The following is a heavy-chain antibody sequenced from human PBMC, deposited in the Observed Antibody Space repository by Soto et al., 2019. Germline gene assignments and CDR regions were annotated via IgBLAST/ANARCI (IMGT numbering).Heavy chain of an antibody. CDR1: GCSISSGGYY. J-gene: IGHJ2*01. CDR3: ARGVPPRVTAGNWYFDL. D-gene: IGHD2-21*02. Sequence: TLSLTCTVSGCSISSGGYYWSWIRQHPGKGLEWIGYIYYSGSAYYNPSLKSRVTISVDTSKNQFSLKLSSVTAADTAVYYCARGVPPRVTAGNWYFDLWGRGTLVTVSS. CDR2: IYYSGSA. V-gene: IGHV4-31*03.